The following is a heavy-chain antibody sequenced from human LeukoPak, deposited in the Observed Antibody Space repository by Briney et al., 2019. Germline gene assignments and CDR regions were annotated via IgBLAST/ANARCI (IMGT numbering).Heavy chain of an antibody. V-gene: IGHV4-59*01. CDR3: ARERRLLRGDAFDI. D-gene: IGHD4-23*01. CDR1: GGSISSYY. J-gene: IGHJ3*02. CDR2: IYYSGST. Sequence: SETLSLTCTVAGGSISSYYWSWIRQPPGKGLEWIGYIYYSGSTNYNPSLKSRVTISVDTSKNQFSLKLSSVTAADTAIYYCARERRLLRGDAFDIWGQGTRVTVSS.